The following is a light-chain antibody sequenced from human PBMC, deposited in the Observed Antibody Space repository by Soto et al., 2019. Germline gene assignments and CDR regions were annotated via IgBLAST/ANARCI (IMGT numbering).Light chain of an antibody. CDR3: AAWDVSLNGFYV. V-gene: IGLV1-44*01. J-gene: IGLJ1*01. Sequence: SALTQPPSASGTLGQRVTISCSGSSSNIGSNPVNWYQHLPGTAPKLLIFSNNQRPSGVPDRFSGSKSGTSASLAISGLQSEDEADYYCAAWDVSLNGFYVFGTGTKVTVL. CDR2: SNN. CDR1: SSNIGSNP.